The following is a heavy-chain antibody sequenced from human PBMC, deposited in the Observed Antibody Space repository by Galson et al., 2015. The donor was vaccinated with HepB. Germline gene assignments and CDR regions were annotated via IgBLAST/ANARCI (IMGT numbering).Heavy chain of an antibody. D-gene: IGHD3-3*01. CDR2: IWYDGSNK. CDR1: GFTFSSYG. CDR3: AGGSDFWSGYYREGRAFDI. V-gene: IGHV3-33*01. J-gene: IGHJ3*02. Sequence: SLRLSCAASGFTFSSYGMHWVRQAPAKGLEWVAVIWYDGSNKYYADSVKGRFTISRDNSKNTLYLQMNSLRAEDTAVYYCAGGSDFWSGYYREGRAFDIWGQGTMVTVSS.